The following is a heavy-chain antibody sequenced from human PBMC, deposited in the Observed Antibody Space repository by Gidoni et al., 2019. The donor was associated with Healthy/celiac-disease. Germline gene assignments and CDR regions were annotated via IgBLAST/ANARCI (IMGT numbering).Heavy chain of an antibody. J-gene: IGHJ4*02. CDR1: GYTFTGYY. CDR2: INPNSGGT. V-gene: IGHV1-2*02. CDR3: AREEGGAYYYGSGRHLRN. Sequence: QVQLVQSGAEVKKPGASVKVSCKASGYTFTGYYMHWVRQAPGKGLEWMGWINPNSGGTNYAQKFQGRVTMTRDTSISTAYMELSRLRSDDTALYYCAREEGGAYYYGSGRHLRNWGQGTLVTVSS. D-gene: IGHD3-10*01.